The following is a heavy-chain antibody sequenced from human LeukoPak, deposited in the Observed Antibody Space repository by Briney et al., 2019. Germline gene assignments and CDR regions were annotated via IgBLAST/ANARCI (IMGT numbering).Heavy chain of an antibody. CDR3: ATTDCSSTSCYDYYYYGMDV. CDR2: IYTSGST. Sequence: SQTLSLTCTVSGGSISSYYWSWIRQPAGKGLEWIGRIYTSGSTNYNPSLKSRVTMSVDTSKNQFSLKLSSVTAADTAVYYCATTDCSSTSCYDYYYYGMDVWGQGTTVTVSS. CDR1: GGSISSYY. V-gene: IGHV4-4*07. D-gene: IGHD2-2*01. J-gene: IGHJ6*02.